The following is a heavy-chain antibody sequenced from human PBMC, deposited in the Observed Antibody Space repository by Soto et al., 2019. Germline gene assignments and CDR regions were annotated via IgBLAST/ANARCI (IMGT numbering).Heavy chain of an antibody. J-gene: IGHJ4*02. CDR2: ISAYNGNT. V-gene: IGHV1-18*01. D-gene: IGHD3-10*02. Sequence: ASVKVSCKASGYTFTSYGISWVRQAPGQGLEWMGWISAYNGNTNYAQKLQGRVTMTTDTSTSTAYMELRSLRSDDTAVYYCARLLNSESYSWDFDYWGQASLVTISS. CDR3: ARLLNSESYSWDFDY. CDR1: GYTFTSYG.